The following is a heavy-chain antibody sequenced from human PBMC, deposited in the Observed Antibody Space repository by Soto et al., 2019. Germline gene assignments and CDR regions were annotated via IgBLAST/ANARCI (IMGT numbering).Heavy chain of an antibody. CDR3: ARTGELRLDS. J-gene: IGHJ4*02. CDR1: GYTFSNYG. D-gene: IGHD1-7*01. V-gene: IGHV1-18*01. Sequence: QVHLVQSGAEVKKPGASVRVSCKASGYTFSNYGISWVRQAPGQGLEWMGWISAYSGKTNYAQSLQVRVTMTTDTSTNTASMELRSLTSDDTAVYYCARTGELRLDSWGQGTLVTVSS. CDR2: ISAYSGKT.